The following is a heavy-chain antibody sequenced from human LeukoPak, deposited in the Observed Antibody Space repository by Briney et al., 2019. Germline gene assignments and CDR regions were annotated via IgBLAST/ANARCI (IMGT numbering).Heavy chain of an antibody. CDR1: GGTFSSYA. CDR3: ARALRGYSYGPYFDY. CDR2: IIPILGIA. Sequence: SVKVSCKASGGTFSSYAISWVRQAPGQGLEWMGRIIPILGIANYAQKFQGRVTITADKSTNTAYMELSSLRSEDTAVYYCARALRGYSYGPYFDYWGQGTLVTVSS. D-gene: IGHD5-18*01. J-gene: IGHJ4*02. V-gene: IGHV1-69*04.